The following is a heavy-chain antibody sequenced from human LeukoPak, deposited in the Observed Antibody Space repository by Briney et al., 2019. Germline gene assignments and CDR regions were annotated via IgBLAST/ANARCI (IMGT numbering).Heavy chain of an antibody. D-gene: IGHD3-10*01. CDR2: IYYSGNA. V-gene: IGHV4-39*01. Sequence: KASETLSLTCTVSGGSISSSTYYWGWIRQPPGKGLEWIGNIYYSGNAYHNPSLKSRVTISVDTSKNQFSLRLSSVTAADTAVYYCASVRRGFGEFSKYYSYYYMDVWGKGTTVTISS. CDR1: GGSISSSTYY. J-gene: IGHJ6*03. CDR3: ASVRRGFGEFSKYYSYYYMDV.